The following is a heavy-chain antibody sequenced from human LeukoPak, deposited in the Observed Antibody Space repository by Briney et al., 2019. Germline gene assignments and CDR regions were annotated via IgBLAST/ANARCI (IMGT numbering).Heavy chain of an antibody. CDR3: ARDRDTIAVAGLDY. J-gene: IGHJ4*02. CDR2: IYSGGST. CDR1: GFTVSSNY. V-gene: IGHV3-66*01. D-gene: IGHD6-19*01. Sequence: PGGSLRLSCAASGFTVSSNYMSWVRQAPGKGLEWVSVIYSGGSTYYADSVKGRFTISRDNSKNTLYLQMNSLRAEDTAVYYCARDRDTIAVAGLDYWGQGTLVTVSS.